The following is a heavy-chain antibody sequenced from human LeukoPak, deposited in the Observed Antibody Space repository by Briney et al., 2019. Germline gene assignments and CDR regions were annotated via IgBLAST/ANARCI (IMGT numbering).Heavy chain of an antibody. CDR1: GGSFSGYY. CDR2: INHSGST. Sequence: SETLSLTCAVYGGSFSGYYWSWIRQPPGKGLEWIGEINHSGSTNYNPSLKSRVTISVDTSKNQFSRKLSSVTAADTAVYYCARSEVGATLRVGSIPFDIWGQGTMVTVSS. D-gene: IGHD1-26*01. CDR3: ARSEVGATLRVGSIPFDI. J-gene: IGHJ3*02. V-gene: IGHV4-34*01.